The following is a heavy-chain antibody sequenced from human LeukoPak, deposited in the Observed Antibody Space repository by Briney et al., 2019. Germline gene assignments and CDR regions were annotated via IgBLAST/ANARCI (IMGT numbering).Heavy chain of an antibody. CDR2: ISAYNGNT. CDR1: GYTLTSYG. D-gene: IGHD3-10*01. V-gene: IGHV1-18*04. J-gene: IGHJ5*02. CDR3: ARVWEDYYGSANWFDP. Sequence: ASVKVSFKASGYTLTSYGISWVRQAPGQGLEWMGWISAYNGNTNYAQKLQGRVTMTTDTSTSTAYMELRSLRSDDTAVYYCARVWEDYYGSANWFDPWGQGTLVTVSS.